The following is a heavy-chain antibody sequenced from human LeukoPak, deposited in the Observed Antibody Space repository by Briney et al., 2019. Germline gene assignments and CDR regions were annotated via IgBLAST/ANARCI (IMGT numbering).Heavy chain of an antibody. Sequence: PGGSLRLSCAASGFTFSSYWMHWVRQAPGKGLVWVSRINSDGSSTSYADSVKGRFTTSRDNAKNTLYLQMNSLRAEDTAVYYCARRYSGSYYDFDYWGQGTLVTVSS. CDR3: ARRYSGSYYDFDY. J-gene: IGHJ4*02. CDR2: INSDGSST. V-gene: IGHV3-74*01. CDR1: GFTFSSYW. D-gene: IGHD1-26*01.